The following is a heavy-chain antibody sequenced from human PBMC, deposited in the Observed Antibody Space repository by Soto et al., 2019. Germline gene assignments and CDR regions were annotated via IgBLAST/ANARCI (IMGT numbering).Heavy chain of an antibody. CDR1: GFTFTEYA. CDR3: ARDYADISVAGIPLLAH. Sequence: QVQLVQSGAEVRKSGASVNVSCKASGFTFTEYAMHWVRQAPGQRLEWMGWINAGTGDTRYSQTLQGRVTITRDTSASTVYMDRSSLRSEDTAVYYCARDYADISVAGIPLLAHWGQGSLVTVSS. D-gene: IGHD6-19*01. V-gene: IGHV1-3*01. CDR2: INAGTGDT. J-gene: IGHJ4*01.